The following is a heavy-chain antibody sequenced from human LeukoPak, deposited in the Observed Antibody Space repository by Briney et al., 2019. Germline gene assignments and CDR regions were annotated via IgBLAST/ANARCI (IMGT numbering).Heavy chain of an antibody. Sequence: GGSLRLSCAASGFIFSSYSMSWVRQAPGKGLEWVSSISSSSSYIYYADSVRGRFTISRDNAKNSLYLQMNSLRSDDTAVYYCARVGDLYSGYDYPFDYWGQGTLVTVSS. CDR3: ARVGDLYSGYDYPFDY. D-gene: IGHD5-12*01. CDR1: GFIFSSYS. J-gene: IGHJ4*02. V-gene: IGHV3-21*04. CDR2: ISSSSSYI.